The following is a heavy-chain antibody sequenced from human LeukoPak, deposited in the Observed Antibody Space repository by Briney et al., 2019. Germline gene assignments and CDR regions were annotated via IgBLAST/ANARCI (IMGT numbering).Heavy chain of an antibody. D-gene: IGHD2-15*01. CDR1: SGSISTSNYY. CDR2: IFYSGST. V-gene: IGHV4-39*07. Sequence: SETLSLTCTVSSGSISTSNYYWGWVRQPPGKALEWIGNIFYSGSTYYSPSLKSRVTISLDTSRNQFSLKLNSVTAADTAVYYCARDVVAAVGSFDYWGQGTQVTVSS. CDR3: ARDVVAAVGSFDY. J-gene: IGHJ4*02.